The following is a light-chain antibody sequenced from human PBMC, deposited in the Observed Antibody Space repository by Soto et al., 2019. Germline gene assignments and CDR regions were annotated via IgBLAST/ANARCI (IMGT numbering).Light chain of an antibody. CDR3: HQVYTYPRT. V-gene: IGKV1-9*01. CDR1: QGVRSY. J-gene: IGKJ1*01. Sequence: IQLTQSPSSLSASVGDRVTITCRASQGVRSYLAWFQQRPGKAPKLLIFGASTFQNGVPARFSGGGFGTEFTLTITRLQPEDFATYYCHQVYTYPRTFGQGTKVEIK. CDR2: GAS.